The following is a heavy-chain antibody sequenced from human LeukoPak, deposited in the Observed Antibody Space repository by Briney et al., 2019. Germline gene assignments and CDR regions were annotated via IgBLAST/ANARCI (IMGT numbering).Heavy chain of an antibody. Sequence: SETLSLTCTVSGGSISSYYWSWIRQPPGKGLEWIGYIYYSGSTNYNPSLKSRVTISVDTSKNQFSLKLSSVTAADTAVYYCARGLIPRGGAFDIWAKGQWSPSLQ. CDR3: ARGLIPRGGAFDI. CDR2: IYYSGST. J-gene: IGHJ3*02. D-gene: IGHD3-10*01. V-gene: IGHV4-59*01. CDR1: GGSISSYY.